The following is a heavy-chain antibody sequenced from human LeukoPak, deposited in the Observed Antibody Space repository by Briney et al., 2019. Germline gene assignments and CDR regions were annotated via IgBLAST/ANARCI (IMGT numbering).Heavy chain of an antibody. D-gene: IGHD3-22*01. V-gene: IGHV4-34*01. J-gene: IGHJ4*02. CDR1: GGSFSAYY. CDR3: ARGKYYYDSSGYYYFDY. Sequence: PSETLSLTCAVYGGSFSAYYWSWLRQPPGEGLEWIGEINHRGSTYYNPPLKSRVTISVDTSKNQFSLKLSSVTAADTAVYYCARGKYYYDSSGYYYFDYWGQGTLVTVSS. CDR2: INHRGST.